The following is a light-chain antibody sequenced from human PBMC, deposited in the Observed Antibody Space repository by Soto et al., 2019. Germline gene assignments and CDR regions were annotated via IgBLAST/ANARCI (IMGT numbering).Light chain of an antibody. CDR2: GAS. CDR1: QSVTANY. V-gene: IGKV3-20*01. CDR3: LQYGVPLWT. Sequence: EIALTQSPGTLSLSPGERATLSCRASQSVTANYLAWYQQKPGQAPRLLIYGASIGATGIPDRFSGSGSGTDVTLTISRLEPEDFAVYYCLQYGVPLWTFGQGTKVEIK. J-gene: IGKJ1*01.